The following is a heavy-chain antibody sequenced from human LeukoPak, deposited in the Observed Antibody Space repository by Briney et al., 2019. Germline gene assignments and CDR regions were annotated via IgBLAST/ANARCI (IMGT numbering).Heavy chain of an antibody. CDR2: ISSSSSTI. CDR1: GFTFSSYS. V-gene: IGHV3-48*01. CDR3: ARRSSPDYYNSGTNYLFDY. D-gene: IGHD3-10*01. J-gene: IGHJ4*02. Sequence: PGGSLRLSCAASGFTFSSYSMNWVRQAPGKGLEGVSYISSSSSTIYYADSVKGRFTISRDNAKNSLYLQMNSLRAEDTAVYYCARRSSPDYYNSGTNYLFDYWGQGTLVTVSS.